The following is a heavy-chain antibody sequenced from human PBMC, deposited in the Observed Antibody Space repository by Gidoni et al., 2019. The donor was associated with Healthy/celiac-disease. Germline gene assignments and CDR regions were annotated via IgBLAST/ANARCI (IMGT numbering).Heavy chain of an antibody. CDR3: ARSGWGLLYNWFDP. Sequence: QVQLQQWGAGLLKPSETLSLTCAVYGGSFSGYYWSWIRQPPGKGLEWIGEINHSGSTNYNPSLKSRVTISVDTSKNQFSLKLSSVTAADTAVYYCARSGWGLLYNWFDPWGQGTLVTVSS. CDR1: GGSFSGYY. V-gene: IGHV4-34*01. CDR2: INHSGST. D-gene: IGHD2-15*01. J-gene: IGHJ5*02.